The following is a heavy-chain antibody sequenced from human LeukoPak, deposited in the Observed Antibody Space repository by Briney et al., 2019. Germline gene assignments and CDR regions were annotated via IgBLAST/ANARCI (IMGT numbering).Heavy chain of an antibody. Sequence: SQTLSLTCTVSGGSINSGDYYWSWIRQPPGKGLGWIGYIYYSGSTYYNPSLKSRVSISVDTSKNQFSLKLSSLTAADTAVYYCARDSAQPKRIYQLSSGGWFDPWGQGSLVTVSS. CDR2: IYYSGST. CDR1: GGSINSGDYY. V-gene: IGHV4-30-4*01. D-gene: IGHD2-2*01. J-gene: IGHJ5*02. CDR3: ARDSAQPKRIYQLSSGGWFDP.